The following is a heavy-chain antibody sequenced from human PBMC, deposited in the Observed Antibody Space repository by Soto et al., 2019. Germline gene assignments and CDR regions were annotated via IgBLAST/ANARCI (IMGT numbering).Heavy chain of an antibody. CDR2: ISYSGGAT. J-gene: IGHJ4*02. CDR1: GFTFNNHA. CDR3: ARDSGSRRAMGYFDY. Sequence: GSLRLSCAASGFTFNNHAMTWVRQAPGKGLEWVSAISYSGGATYYADSVKGRFTISRDTSTNTLYLQMNSLRAEDTAIYYCARDSGSRRAMGYFDYWGQGALVTVSS. V-gene: IGHV3-23*01. D-gene: IGHD6-13*01.